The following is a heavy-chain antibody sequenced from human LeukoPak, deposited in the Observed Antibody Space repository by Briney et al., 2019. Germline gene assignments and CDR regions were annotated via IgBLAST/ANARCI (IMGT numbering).Heavy chain of an antibody. CDR1: GGSFSGYY. V-gene: IGHV4-34*01. Sequence: PSETLSLTCAVYGGSFSGYYWSWIRQPPGNGLDWIGEINHSGSTNYNPSLKSRVTISVDTSKNQFSLKLSSVTAADTAVYYCARGRSYGYYYYYYMDVWGKGTTVTVSS. D-gene: IGHD5-18*01. CDR2: INHSGST. J-gene: IGHJ6*03. CDR3: ARGRSYGYYYYYYMDV.